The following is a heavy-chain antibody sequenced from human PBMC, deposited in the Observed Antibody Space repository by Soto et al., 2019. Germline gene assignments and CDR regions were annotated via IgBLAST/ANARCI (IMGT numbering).Heavy chain of an antibody. J-gene: IGHJ5*02. CDR3: ARDGPSDYGDNVFLS. V-gene: IGHV1-46*03. CDR1: GYTFTSYY. D-gene: IGHD4-17*01. Sequence: ASVKVSCKASGYTFTSYYMHWVRQAPGQGLEWMGIINPSGGSTSYAQKFQGRVTMTRDTSTSTVYMELSSLRSEDTAVYYCARDGPSDYGDNVFLSWGQGTLVTVSS. CDR2: INPSGGST.